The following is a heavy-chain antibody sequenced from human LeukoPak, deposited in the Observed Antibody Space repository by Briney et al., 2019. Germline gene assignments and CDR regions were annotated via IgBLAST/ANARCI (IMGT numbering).Heavy chain of an antibody. V-gene: IGHV4-34*01. Sequence: PSEALSLTCAVYGGSFSGYYWSWIRQPPGKGLEWIGEINHSGSTNYNPSLKSRVTISVDTSKNQFSLKLSSVTAADTAVYYCARVDGYNLIYFDYWGQGTLVTVSS. D-gene: IGHD5-24*01. CDR3: ARVDGYNLIYFDY. J-gene: IGHJ4*02. CDR2: INHSGST. CDR1: GGSFSGYY.